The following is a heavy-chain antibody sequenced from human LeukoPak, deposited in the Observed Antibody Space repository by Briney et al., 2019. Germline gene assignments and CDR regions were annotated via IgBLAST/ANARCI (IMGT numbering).Heavy chain of an antibody. J-gene: IGHJ4*02. CDR3: ASYWWGLLWRDFDY. V-gene: IGHV3-7*01. CDR2: IKQDGSEK. CDR1: GFTFSSYW. Sequence: PGGSLRLSCAASGFTFSSYWMSWVRQAPGKGLEWVANIKQDGSEKYYVDSVKGRFTISRDNAKNSLYLQMNSLRAEDTAVYYCASYWWGLLWRDFDYWGQGTLVTVSS. D-gene: IGHD2-21*01.